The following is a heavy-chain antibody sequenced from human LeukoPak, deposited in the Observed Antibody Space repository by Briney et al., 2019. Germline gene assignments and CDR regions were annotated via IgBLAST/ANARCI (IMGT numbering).Heavy chain of an antibody. D-gene: IGHD3-3*01. CDR3: ARGLETYYDFWSGYYPPDY. CDR2: MNPNRGNT. Sequence: GASVKVSCKASGYTFTSYDINWVRQATGQGLEWMGWMNPNRGNTGYAQKFQGRVTMTRNTSISTAYMELSSLRSEDTAVYYCARGLETYYDFWSGYYPPDYWGQGTLVTVSS. J-gene: IGHJ4*02. CDR1: GYTFTSYD. V-gene: IGHV1-8*01.